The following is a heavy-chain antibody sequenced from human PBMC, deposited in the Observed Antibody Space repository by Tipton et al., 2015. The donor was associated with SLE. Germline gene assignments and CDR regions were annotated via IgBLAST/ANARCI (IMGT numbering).Heavy chain of an antibody. CDR2: IESDGTRP. Sequence: SLRLSCVASGFTFSDYWMFWVRQVPGKGPMWISRIESDGTRPVYAESVKGRFTISRDNAKNTLYLHMNSLRVEDTALYYCTRVPTIPGRGGYFDPWGQGTLVTVSS. V-gene: IGHV3-74*01. J-gene: IGHJ5*02. CDR1: GFTFSDYW. D-gene: IGHD1-26*01. CDR3: TRVPTIPGRGGYFDP.